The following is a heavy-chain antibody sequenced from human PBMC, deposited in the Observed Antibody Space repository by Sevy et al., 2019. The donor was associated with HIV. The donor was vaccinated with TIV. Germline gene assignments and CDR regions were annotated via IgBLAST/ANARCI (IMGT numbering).Heavy chain of an antibody. D-gene: IGHD6-19*01. V-gene: IGHV3-30*03. CDR2: ISSVGGDK. CDR1: GFTFSSYS. CDR3: TRDAGYSIAWSPSDY. Sequence: GGSLRLSCAASGFTFSSYSMNWVRQAPGKGLEWVALISSVGGDKFYADSVKGRFTVSRDNPKNTLYLQMNSLRPEDTAIYYCTRDAGYSIAWSPSDYWGQGTLVTVSS. J-gene: IGHJ4*02.